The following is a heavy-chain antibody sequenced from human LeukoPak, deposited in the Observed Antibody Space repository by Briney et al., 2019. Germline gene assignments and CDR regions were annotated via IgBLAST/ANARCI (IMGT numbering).Heavy chain of an antibody. J-gene: IGHJ4*02. D-gene: IGHD5-18*01. V-gene: IGHV1-69*04. Sequence: GASVKVSCKASGGTFSSYAIIWVRQAPGQGLEWMGRIIPILGIANYAQKFQGRVTITADKSTSTAYMELSSLRSEDTAVYYCARGSVDTAMPIDYWGQGTLVTVSS. CDR2: IIPILGIA. CDR3: ARGSVDTAMPIDY. CDR1: GGTFSSYA.